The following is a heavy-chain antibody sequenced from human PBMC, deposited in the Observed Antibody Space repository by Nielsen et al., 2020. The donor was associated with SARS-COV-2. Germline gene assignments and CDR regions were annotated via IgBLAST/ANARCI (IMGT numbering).Heavy chain of an antibody. V-gene: IGHV3-30*18. Sequence: GESLKISCAASGFTFSSYGMHWVRQAPGKGLEWVAVISYDGSNKYYADSVKGRFTISRDNSKNTLYLQMNSLRAEDTAVYYCAKGPPDYDSSGYVDYWGQGTLVTVSS. CDR3: AKGPPDYDSSGYVDY. CDR1: GFTFSSYG. D-gene: IGHD3-22*01. J-gene: IGHJ4*02. CDR2: ISYDGSNK.